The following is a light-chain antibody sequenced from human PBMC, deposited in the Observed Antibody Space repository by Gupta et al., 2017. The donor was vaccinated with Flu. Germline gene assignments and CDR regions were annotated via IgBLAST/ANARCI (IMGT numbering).Light chain of an antibody. V-gene: IGLV1-44*01. CDR3: AAWDYSRNGDVI. Sequence: GPPGQRVTISCAGSRSNIGSNTVNWYQQLPGTAPKLLIYTNNQRPSGVPDRFSGSKSGTSASLAISGLQAEDEADYYCAAWDYSRNGDVIFGGGTKLTVL. J-gene: IGLJ2*01. CDR1: RSNIGSNT. CDR2: TNN.